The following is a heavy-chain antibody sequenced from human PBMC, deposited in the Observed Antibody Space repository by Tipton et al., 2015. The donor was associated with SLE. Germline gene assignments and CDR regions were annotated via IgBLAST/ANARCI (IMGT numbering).Heavy chain of an antibody. CDR3: ARGSGRYSSSWYFFYYYMDV. CDR2: VNPSGNT. Sequence: TLSLTCAVYDGSLTDYWWTWIRQPPGKGLEWIGEVNPSGNTNYNPSLKSRVTISVDTSKNQFSLKLNSVTAADTAVYYCARGSGRYSSSWYFFYYYMDVWGKGTTVTVSS. J-gene: IGHJ6*03. CDR1: DGSLTDYW. D-gene: IGHD6-13*01. V-gene: IGHV4-34*01.